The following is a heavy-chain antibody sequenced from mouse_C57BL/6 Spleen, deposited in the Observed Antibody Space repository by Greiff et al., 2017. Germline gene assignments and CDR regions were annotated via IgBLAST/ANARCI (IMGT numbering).Heavy chain of an antibody. Sequence: QVQLKQSGAELVRPGASVTLSCKASGYTFTDYEMHWVKQTPVHGLEWIGAIDPETGGTAYTQKFKGKAILTADKSSSTAYMGLRSLTSEDSAVYYCTRQLFAYWGQGTLVTVSA. J-gene: IGHJ3*01. CDR3: TRQLFAY. D-gene: IGHD3-1*01. CDR2: IDPETGGT. CDR1: GYTFTDYE. V-gene: IGHV1-15*01.